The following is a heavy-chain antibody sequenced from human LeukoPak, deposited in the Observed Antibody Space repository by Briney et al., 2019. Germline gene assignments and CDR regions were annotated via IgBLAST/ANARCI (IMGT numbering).Heavy chain of an antibody. CDR2: INHSGST. CDR1: GGSFSGYY. CDR3: AGLPSGGGDCCDAFDI. Sequence: KPSETLSLTCAVYGGSFSGYYWSWIRQPPGKGLEWIGEINHSGSTNYNPSLKSRVTISVDTSKNQFSLKLSSVTAADTAVYYCAGLPSGGGDCCDAFDIWGQGTMVTVSS. V-gene: IGHV4-34*01. D-gene: IGHD2-21*02. J-gene: IGHJ3*02.